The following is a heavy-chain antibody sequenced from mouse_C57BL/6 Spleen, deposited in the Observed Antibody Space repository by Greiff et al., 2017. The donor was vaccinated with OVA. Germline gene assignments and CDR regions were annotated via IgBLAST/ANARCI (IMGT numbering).Heavy chain of an antibody. J-gene: IGHJ3*01. D-gene: IGHD4-1*01. V-gene: IGHV1-26*01. CDR2: INPNNGGT. Sequence: EVQLQQSGPELVKPGASVKISCKASGYTFTDYYMNWVKQSHGKSLEWIGDINPNNGGTSYNQKFKGKATLTVDKSSSTAYMELRSLTSEDSAVYYCATGNSFAYWGQGTLVTVSA. CDR1: GYTFTDYY. CDR3: ATGNSFAY.